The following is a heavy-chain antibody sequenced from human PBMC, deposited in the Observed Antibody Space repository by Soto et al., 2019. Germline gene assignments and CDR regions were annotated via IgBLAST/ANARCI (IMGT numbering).Heavy chain of an antibody. CDR1: GGSFSGYY. J-gene: IGHJ5*02. CDR2: INHSGNT. CDR3: ASNPPTTLAVAPGS. Sequence: SETLSLTCAVYGGSFSGYYWSWIRQPPGKGLERIGEINHSGNTNYKPSLKSRVNKSVDTSKNQFSLKLSSVTALDSAVYYCASNPPTTLAVAPGSWGQGTLVTVSS. D-gene: IGHD6-19*01. V-gene: IGHV4-34*01.